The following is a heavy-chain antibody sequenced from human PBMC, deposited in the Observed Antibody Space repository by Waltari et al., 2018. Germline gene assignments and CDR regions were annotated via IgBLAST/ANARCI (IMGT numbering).Heavy chain of an antibody. Sequence: QVQLVQSGAEVNRPGASVKVSCKTSGYPFTSYVIQCLPPATGQRPEWMGWIHAGNGNTKYSQKFQDRVTITRDTSASTVYMELSSLRSEDPGVYFCAREGVPAAVRADYYYPMDVWGQGTTVTVSS. J-gene: IGHJ6*02. V-gene: IGHV1-3*01. CDR3: AREGVPAAVRADYYYPMDV. CDR2: IHAGNGNT. CDR1: GYPFTSYV. D-gene: IGHD2-2*01.